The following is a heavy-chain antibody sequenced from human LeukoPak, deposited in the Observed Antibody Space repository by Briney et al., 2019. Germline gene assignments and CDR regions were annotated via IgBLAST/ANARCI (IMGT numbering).Heavy chain of an antibody. J-gene: IGHJ4*02. CDR2: INPSGGST. Sequence: GASVKVSCKASGYTFTSYYMHWVRQAPGQGLEWMGIINPSGGSTSYAQKFQGRVTMTRDTSISTAYMGLSRLRSDDTAVYYCARVPPSIVGAIDYWGQGTLVTVSS. CDR3: ARVPPSIVGAIDY. V-gene: IGHV1-46*01. CDR1: GYTFTSYY. D-gene: IGHD1-26*01.